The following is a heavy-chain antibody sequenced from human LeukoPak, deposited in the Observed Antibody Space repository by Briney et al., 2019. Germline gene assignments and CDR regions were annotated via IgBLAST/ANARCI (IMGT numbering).Heavy chain of an antibody. Sequence: SETLSLTCTVSGGSMTISTDYWAWVRQPPGQGLVWIGAIHFTGKTYYYVPLQSRVTISTDTSKNQFSPNLTSVTAADTAVYYCARLWYLPQYYFDYWGLGTLVTVSS. CDR3: ARLWYLPQYYFDY. CDR1: GGSMTISTDY. J-gene: IGHJ4*02. V-gene: IGHV4-39*01. D-gene: IGHD6-13*01. CDR2: IHFTGKT.